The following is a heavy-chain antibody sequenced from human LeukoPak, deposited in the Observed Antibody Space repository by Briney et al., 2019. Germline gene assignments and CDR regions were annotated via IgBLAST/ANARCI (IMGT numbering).Heavy chain of an antibody. Sequence: GGSLRLSCVASGFTFSTYGMSWVRQAPGKGLEWASAISGNGGSTYYADSVKGRFTISRDNSKNTLYLQMNSLRAEDTAVYYCAKDGGEYYDILTGYYPRLYYMDVWGKGTTVTISS. J-gene: IGHJ6*03. CDR3: AKDGGEYYDILTGYYPRLYYMDV. CDR2: ISGNGGST. V-gene: IGHV3-23*01. D-gene: IGHD3-9*01. CDR1: GFTFSTYG.